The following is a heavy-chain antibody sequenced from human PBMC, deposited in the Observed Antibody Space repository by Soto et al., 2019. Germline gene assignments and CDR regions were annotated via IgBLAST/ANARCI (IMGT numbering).Heavy chain of an antibody. CDR1: GYTFTSYA. D-gene: IGHD2-2*01. J-gene: IGHJ5*02. CDR2: INAGNGNT. Sequence: GASVKVSCKASGYTFTSYAMHWVRQAPGQRLEWMGWINAGNGNTKYSQKFQGRVTITRDTSASTAYMELSSLRSEDTAVYYCARDRGYCSSTSCYQKYNWFDPWGQGTLVTSPQ. V-gene: IGHV1-3*01. CDR3: ARDRGYCSSTSCYQKYNWFDP.